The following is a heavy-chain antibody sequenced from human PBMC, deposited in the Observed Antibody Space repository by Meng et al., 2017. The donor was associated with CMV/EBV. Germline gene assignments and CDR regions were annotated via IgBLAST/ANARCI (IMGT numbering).Heavy chain of an antibody. V-gene: IGHV4-34*01. Sequence: AQLQQWGAGLLKPSETLSLTCAVYGGSFSGYYWSWIRQPPGKGLEWIGEINHSGSTNYNPSLKSRVTISVDTSKNQFSLKLSSVTAADTAVYYCARGGIAAAGPFDYWGQGTLVTVSS. CDR2: INHSGST. J-gene: IGHJ4*02. D-gene: IGHD6-13*01. CDR1: GGSFSGYY. CDR3: ARGGIAAAGPFDY.